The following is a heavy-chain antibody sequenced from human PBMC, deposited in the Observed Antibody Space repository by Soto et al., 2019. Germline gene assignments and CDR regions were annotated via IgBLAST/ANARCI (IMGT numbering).Heavy chain of an antibody. CDR2: IIPIFGTA. CDR1: GGTFSSYA. CDR3: ARKGYGSGSYWGAFDI. D-gene: IGHD3-10*01. Sequence: QVQLVQSGAEVKKPGSSVKVSCKASGGTFSSYAISWVRQAPGQGLEWMGGIIPIFGTANYAQKFQGRVTITADESTSTAYRELSSLRSEDTAVYYCARKGYGSGSYWGAFDIWGQGTMVTVSS. V-gene: IGHV1-69*01. J-gene: IGHJ3*02.